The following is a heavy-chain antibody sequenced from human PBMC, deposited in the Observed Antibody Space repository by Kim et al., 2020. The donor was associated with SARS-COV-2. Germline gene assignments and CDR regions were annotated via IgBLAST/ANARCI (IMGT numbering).Heavy chain of an antibody. CDR3: ARDHRWNYGMDV. Sequence: TFYPDSEHGRFTISRENSKNTLNRQMNSLRAEDTAVYYCARDHRWNYGMDVWGQGTTVTVSS. D-gene: IGHD3-16*02. J-gene: IGHJ6*02. V-gene: IGHV3-53*01. CDR2: T.